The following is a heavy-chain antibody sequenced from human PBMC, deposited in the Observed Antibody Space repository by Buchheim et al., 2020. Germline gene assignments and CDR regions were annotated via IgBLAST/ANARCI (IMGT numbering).Heavy chain of an antibody. J-gene: IGHJ6*02. CDR2: ISYDGSNK. CDR1: GFTFSSYG. D-gene: IGHD6-13*01. Sequence: QVQLVESGRGVVQPGRSLRLSCAASGFTFSSYGMHWVRQAPGKGLEWVAVISYDGSNKYYADSVKGRFTISRDNSKNTLYLQMNSLRAEDTAVYYCAKARSPIAAAGTSPLAVWGQGTT. CDR3: AKARSPIAAAGTSPLAV. V-gene: IGHV3-30*18.